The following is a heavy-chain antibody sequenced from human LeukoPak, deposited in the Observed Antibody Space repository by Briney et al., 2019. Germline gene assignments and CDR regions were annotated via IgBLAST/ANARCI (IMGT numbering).Heavy chain of an antibody. J-gene: IGHJ6*02. Sequence: SETLSLTCTVSGGSISSYYWSWIRQPPGKGLEWIGYIYYSGGTNYNPSLKSRVTISVDTSKNQFSLKLSSVTAADTAVYYCARGWLKYGMDVWGQGTTVTVSS. CDR2: IYYSGGT. CDR1: GGSISSYY. V-gene: IGHV4-59*01. D-gene: IGHD5-12*01. CDR3: ARGWLKYGMDV.